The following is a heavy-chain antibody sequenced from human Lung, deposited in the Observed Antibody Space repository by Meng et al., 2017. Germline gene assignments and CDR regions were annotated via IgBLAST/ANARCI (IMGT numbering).Heavy chain of an antibody. J-gene: IGHJ4*02. V-gene: IGHV4-4*02. CDR2: IYHSGST. Sequence: AQLLGPVPGLLMPACILSLTCAVSGGSTSSDNWWSWVRQPPGKGLEWIGEIYHSGSTNYNPSLKSRITISVDKPKNQFSLTLSSVTAADTAVYYCTKNDFYCLGYWGQGTLVTVSS. CDR3: TKNDFYCLGY. CDR1: GGSTSSDNW. D-gene: IGHD2-21*01.